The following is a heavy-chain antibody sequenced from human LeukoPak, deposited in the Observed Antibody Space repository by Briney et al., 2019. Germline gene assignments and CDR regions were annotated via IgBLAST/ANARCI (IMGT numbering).Heavy chain of an antibody. CDR1: GYTFTGYY. D-gene: IGHD2-2*01. CDR2: INPNSGGT. V-gene: IGHV1-2*02. Sequence: GASVKVSCKASGYTFTGYYMHWVRQAPGQGLVWMGWINPNSGGTNYAQKFQGRVIMTRDTSISTAYMELSRLRSDDTAVYYCAREYCSSTSCPLDPWGQGTLVTVSS. J-gene: IGHJ5*02. CDR3: AREYCSSTSCPLDP.